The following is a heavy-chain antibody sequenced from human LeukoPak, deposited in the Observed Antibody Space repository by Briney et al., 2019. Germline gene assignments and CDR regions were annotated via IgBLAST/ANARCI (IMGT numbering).Heavy chain of an antibody. J-gene: IGHJ5*02. CDR3: ARGAPVRWYDFWSGYPLNSNWFDP. CDR2: MNPNSGNT. D-gene: IGHD3-3*01. CDR1: GYTFTSYG. Sequence: ASVKVSCKASGYTFTSYGINWVRQATGQGLEWMGWMNPNSGNTGYAQKFQGRVTMTRNTSISTAYMELSSLRSEDTAVYYCARGAPVRWYDFWSGYPLNSNWFDPWGQGTLVTVSS. V-gene: IGHV1-8*02.